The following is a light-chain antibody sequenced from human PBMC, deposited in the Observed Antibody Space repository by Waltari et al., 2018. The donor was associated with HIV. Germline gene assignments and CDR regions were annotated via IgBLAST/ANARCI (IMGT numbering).Light chain of an antibody. J-gene: IGLJ2*01. CDR2: EDV. CDR1: KLGDNY. CDR3: QAWDSHNVI. Sequence: SYELTQPPSVSVSPGQTAIIPCSGDKLGDNYASWYQQRPGQSPVLVIYEDVKRPSGIPERFSGSNSGNTATLTISGTQAMDESDYYCQAWDSHNVIFGGGTKLTVL. V-gene: IGLV3-1*01.